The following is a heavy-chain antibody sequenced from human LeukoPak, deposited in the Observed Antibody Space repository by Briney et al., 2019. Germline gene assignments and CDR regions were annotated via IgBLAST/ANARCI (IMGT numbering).Heavy chain of an antibody. V-gene: IGHV3-23*01. CDR2: ISGSDGST. CDR3: VKSYTTGWYSAFDI. Sequence: QHWGSLRLSCAASGFTFSTYAMSWVRQAPGKGLEWVSAISGSDGSTYYADSVKGRFSISRDNSKNTLYLQMNSLRAEDTALYYCVKSYTTGWYSAFDIWGQGTMVTVSS. CDR1: GFTFSTYA. D-gene: IGHD6-19*01. J-gene: IGHJ3*02.